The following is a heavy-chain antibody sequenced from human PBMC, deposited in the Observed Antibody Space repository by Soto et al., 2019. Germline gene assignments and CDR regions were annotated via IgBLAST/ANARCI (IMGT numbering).Heavy chain of an antibody. CDR3: ARDMYSSDYFVKWFEP. CDR1: GLTFTNAW. Sequence: GGSLRLSCAASGLTFTNAWMSWVRQDPGKGPEWVGLIKSNVNGGTSDYAAPVKGRFTISRDDSTNTLYLQMNSLKTEDTAMYYCARDMYSSDYFVKWFEPWGQGTLVTVSS. CDR2: IKSNVNGGTS. J-gene: IGHJ5*02. V-gene: IGHV3-15*01. D-gene: IGHD6-19*01.